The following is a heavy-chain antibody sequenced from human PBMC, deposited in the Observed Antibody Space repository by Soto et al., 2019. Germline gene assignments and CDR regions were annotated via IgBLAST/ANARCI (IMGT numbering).Heavy chain of an antibody. CDR1: GFTFSSYA. V-gene: IGHV3-23*01. CDR3: AKRSSSSTFDY. D-gene: IGHD6-6*01. CDR2: ISGSEDST. J-gene: IGHJ4*02. Sequence: EVQLLESGGGLVQPGESLRLSCAASGFTFSSYAMSWVRQAPGKGLEWVSVISGSEDSTYYAHSVKGRFTISRDNSKNTLYLQMNSLRAEDTAVYYCAKRSSSSTFDYWGQGTLVTVSS.